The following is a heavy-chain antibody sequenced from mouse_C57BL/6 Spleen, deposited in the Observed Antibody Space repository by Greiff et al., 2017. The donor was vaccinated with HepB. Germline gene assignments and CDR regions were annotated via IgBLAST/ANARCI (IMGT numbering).Heavy chain of an antibody. CDR1: GYTFTSYW. CDR3: ARSLTVVATYYYAMDY. CDR2: IDPSDSYT. J-gene: IGHJ4*01. Sequence: QVQLKQSGAELVRPGTSVKLSCKASGYTFTSYWMHWVKQRPGQGLEWIGVIDPSDSYTNYNQKFKGKATLTVDTSSSTAYMQLSSLTSEDSAVYYCARSLTVVATYYYAMDYWGQGTSVTVSS. V-gene: IGHV1-59*01. D-gene: IGHD1-1*01.